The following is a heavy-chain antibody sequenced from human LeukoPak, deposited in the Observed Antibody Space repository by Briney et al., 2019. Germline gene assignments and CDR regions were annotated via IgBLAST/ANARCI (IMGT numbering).Heavy chain of an antibody. CDR2: IYYSGST. V-gene: IGHV4-59*01. CDR1: GGSISSYY. D-gene: IGHD3-10*01. J-gene: IGHJ5*02. CDR3: ARDRFGELFP. Sequence: PSETLSLTCTVSGGSISSYYWSWIRQPPGKGLEWIGYIYYSGSTNYNPSLKSRVTISVDTSKYQFSLKLSSVTAADTAVYYCARDRFGELFPWGQGTLVTVSS.